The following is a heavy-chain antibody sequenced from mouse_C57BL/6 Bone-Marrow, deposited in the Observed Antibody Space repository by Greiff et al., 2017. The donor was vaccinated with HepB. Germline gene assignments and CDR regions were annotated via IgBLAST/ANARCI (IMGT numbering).Heavy chain of an antibody. J-gene: IGHJ2*01. CDR3: ARSHYDYDVGYFDY. Sequence: EVMLVESGGGLVQPGGSLKLSCAASGFTFSDYGMAWVRQAPRKGPEWVAFISNLAYSIYYADTVTGRFTISRENAKNTLYLEMSSLRSEDTAMYYCARSHYDYDVGYFDYWGQGTTLTVSS. CDR1: GFTFSDYG. V-gene: IGHV5-15*01. CDR2: ISNLAYSI. D-gene: IGHD2-4*01.